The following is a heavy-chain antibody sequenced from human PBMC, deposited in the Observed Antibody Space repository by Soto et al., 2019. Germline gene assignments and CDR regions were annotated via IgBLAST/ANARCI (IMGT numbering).Heavy chain of an antibody. CDR2: ISDSGGRT. CDR3: AKSLNINWKNWFDP. Sequence: EEQLLESGGGLVHPGESLRLSCAASGFTFSSSAMNWVRQAPGKGLEWVSLISDSGGRTYYADSVRGRFTISRDNSKNTLYLQMNSLRAEDTAVYYCAKSLNINWKNWFDPWGQGTLVTVSS. D-gene: IGHD1-1*01. V-gene: IGHV3-23*01. CDR1: GFTFSSSA. J-gene: IGHJ5*02.